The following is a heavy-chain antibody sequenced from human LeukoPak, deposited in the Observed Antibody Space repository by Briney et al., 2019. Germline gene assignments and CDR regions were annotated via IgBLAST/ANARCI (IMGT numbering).Heavy chain of an antibody. D-gene: IGHD3-10*01. J-gene: IGHJ3*02. CDR1: GYTLTELS. Sequence: ASVKVSCKVSGYTLTELSMHWVRQAPGKGLGWMGGFDPEDGETIYAQKFQGRVTMTEDTSTDTAYMELSSLRSEDTAVYYCATLMVRGVTDAFDIWGQGTMVTVSS. CDR2: FDPEDGET. CDR3: ATLMVRGVTDAFDI. V-gene: IGHV1-24*01.